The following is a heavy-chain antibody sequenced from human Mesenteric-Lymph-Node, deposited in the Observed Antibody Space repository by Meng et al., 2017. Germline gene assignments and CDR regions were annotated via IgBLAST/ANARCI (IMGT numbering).Heavy chain of an antibody. J-gene: IGHJ4*02. CDR1: GFTCSNAW. CDR2: IKSKIDGGTT. Sequence: VELVESGGGLVKPGGFLRLSCAASGFTCSNAWMSWVRQAPGKGLEWIGRIKSKIDGGTTDIAAPVKGRFIISRDDSINTLYLQVDSLTTEDTAVYYCTTYRSWVRMSGTEVEYWGQGALVTVSS. V-gene: IGHV3-15*01. CDR3: TTYRSWVRMSGTEVEY. D-gene: IGHD6-13*01.